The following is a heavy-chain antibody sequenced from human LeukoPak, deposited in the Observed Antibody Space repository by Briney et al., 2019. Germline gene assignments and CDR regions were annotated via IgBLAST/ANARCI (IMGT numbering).Heavy chain of an antibody. CDR3: ARERREYGIDY. V-gene: IGHV3-7*01. CDR2: IKGHGSEK. J-gene: IGHJ4*02. D-gene: IGHD4-17*01. Sequence: GGSLRLSCAASGFTFSNYWMNWVRQAPGKGLEWVANIKGHGSEKYYVDSVKGRFTISRDNAKKSLDLQMNSLRAEDTAVYYCARERREYGIDYWGQGTLVTVSS. CDR1: GFTFSNYW.